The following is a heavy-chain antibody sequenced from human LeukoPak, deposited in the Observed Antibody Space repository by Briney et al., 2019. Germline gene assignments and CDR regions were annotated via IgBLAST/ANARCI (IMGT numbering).Heavy chain of an antibody. CDR2: IYYSGST. J-gene: IGHJ6*03. Sequence: SETLSLTCTVSGGSISSSSYYWGWIRQPPGKGLEWIGSIYYSGSTYYNPSLKSRVTISVDTSKNQFSLKLSSVTAADTAVYYCARDRQQLVPTLDYYYYMDVWGKGTTVTVSS. D-gene: IGHD6-13*01. V-gene: IGHV4-39*07. CDR3: ARDRQQLVPTLDYYYYMDV. CDR1: GGSISSSSYY.